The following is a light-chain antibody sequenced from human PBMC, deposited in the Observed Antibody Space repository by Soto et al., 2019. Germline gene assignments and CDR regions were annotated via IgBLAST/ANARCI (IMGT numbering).Light chain of an antibody. CDR2: WAS. V-gene: IGKV4-1*01. Sequence: DIVMTQSPDSLAVSLGERATINCKSSQSVLYSSNNKNYLAWYQQRPGQPPKLLIYWASTRESGVPDQFSGNGSETDLTLTIASLQAEDVAVYYCQQYESTPPTFGQGTKLEIK. J-gene: IGKJ2*01. CDR3: QQYESTPPT. CDR1: QSVLYSSNNKNY.